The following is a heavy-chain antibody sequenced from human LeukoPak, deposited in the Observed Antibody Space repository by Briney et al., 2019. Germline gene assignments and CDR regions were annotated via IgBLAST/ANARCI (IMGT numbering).Heavy chain of an antibody. D-gene: IGHD2-15*01. V-gene: IGHV3-73*01. J-gene: IGHJ5*02. CDR2: IDKKDNLYAT. Sequence: GGSLRLSCAASGFTFSGSAVHWVRQSSGKGLEWVGHIDKKDNLYATAYAESVKGRFTISRDDSKDTAFLHMDSLKTEDTALYYCTRDRGTYNWFDPWGQGTLVTVSS. CDR1: GFTFSGSA. CDR3: TRDRGTYNWFDP.